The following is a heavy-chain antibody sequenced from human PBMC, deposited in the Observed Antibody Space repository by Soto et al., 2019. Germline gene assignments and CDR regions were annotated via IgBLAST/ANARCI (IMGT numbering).Heavy chain of an antibody. CDR3: ARGLYGSDGRCYWYFDY. V-gene: IGHV1-3*01. Sequence: ASVKVSCKASGYTFTSYAIHWVRQAPGQRLEWMGWINAGNGNTKYSQKFQGRVTITRDTSASTAYMVLSSLRSEDTAVYYCARGLYGSDGRCYWYFDYWGQGNLVTVSS. CDR1: GYTFTSYA. J-gene: IGHJ4*02. CDR2: INAGNGNT. D-gene: IGHD2-15*01.